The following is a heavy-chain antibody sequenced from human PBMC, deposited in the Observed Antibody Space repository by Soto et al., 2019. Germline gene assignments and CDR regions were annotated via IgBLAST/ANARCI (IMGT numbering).Heavy chain of an antibody. D-gene: IGHD2-2*01. Sequence: QVQLVQSGAEVKKPGSSVKVFCKASGGTFSNYTISWVRQAPGQGLEWMGGIIPVFGTTDYEQKFQGRDTITADGSTRTAYMKLSGLRSADTAVYYCARSSPYIVVRKPTGNQDYYGKDVWGQGTTVTVSS. CDR2: IIPVFGTT. J-gene: IGHJ6*02. CDR1: GGTFSNYT. CDR3: ARSSPYIVVRKPTGNQDYYGKDV. V-gene: IGHV1-69*01.